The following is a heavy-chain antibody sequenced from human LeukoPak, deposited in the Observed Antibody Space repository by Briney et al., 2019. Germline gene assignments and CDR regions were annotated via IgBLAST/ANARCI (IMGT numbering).Heavy chain of an antibody. V-gene: IGHV4-34*01. Sequence: SETLSLTCAVSGGSFSDHYWTWIRQSPGKGLECIGEVDHSGSTNYNPSLKSRVTISRDTSKSQVSLKLTSVTAADTAVYYCAGRLFYFYGMDVWGQGTPVTVSS. J-gene: IGHJ6*02. CDR1: GGSFSDHY. CDR2: VDHSGST. CDR3: AGRLFYFYGMDV.